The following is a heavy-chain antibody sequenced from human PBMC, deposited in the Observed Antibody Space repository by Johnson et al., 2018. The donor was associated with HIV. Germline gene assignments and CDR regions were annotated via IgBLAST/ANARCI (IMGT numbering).Heavy chain of an antibody. V-gene: IGHV3-20*04. D-gene: IGHD1-26*01. CDR3: ARAVRVGATTNSACDF. CDR1: GFTFDDHD. Sequence: EVQLVESGGGVVRPGGSLRLSCAASGFTFDDHDMNWVRQVPGKGLEWVSGINWNGGSTGYADSVKGRFTISRDNAKNSLYLQMNSLRDEDTALYYCARAVRVGATTNSACDFWGQGTMVTVSS. J-gene: IGHJ3*01. CDR2: INWNGGST.